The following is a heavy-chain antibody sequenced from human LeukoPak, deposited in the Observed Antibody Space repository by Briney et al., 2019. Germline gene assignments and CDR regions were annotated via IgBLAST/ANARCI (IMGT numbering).Heavy chain of an antibody. CDR1: GGSFSGYY. CDR2: INHSGST. CDR3: ARGFSSGWSHGYNWFDP. V-gene: IGHV4-34*01. J-gene: IGHJ5*02. Sequence: SETLSLTCAVYGGSFSGYYWSWIRQPPGKGLEWIGEINHSGSTNYNPSLKSRVTISVDTSKNQFSLKLSSVTAADTAVYYCARGFSSGWSHGYNWFDPWGQGTLVTVSS. D-gene: IGHD6-19*01.